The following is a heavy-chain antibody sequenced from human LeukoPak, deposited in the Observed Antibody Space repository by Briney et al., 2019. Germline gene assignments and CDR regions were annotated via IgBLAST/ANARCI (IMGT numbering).Heavy chain of an antibody. CDR3: AKAQYCGSSSCYTWFGP. J-gene: IGHJ5*02. Sequence: GGSLRLSCAAPGLSFRSAAMSWVRQAPGQGLEWVSSISSSGDNTYYADSVKGRFAISRDNSKNTMYLQMNSLRAEDTAVYYCAKAQYCGSSSCYTWFGPWGQGTLVTVSS. V-gene: IGHV3-23*01. CDR2: ISSSGDNT. D-gene: IGHD2-2*02. CDR1: GLSFRSAA.